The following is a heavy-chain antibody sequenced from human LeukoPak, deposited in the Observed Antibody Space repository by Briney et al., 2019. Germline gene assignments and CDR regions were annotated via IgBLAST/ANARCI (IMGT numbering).Heavy chain of an antibody. CDR3: ARAGWIITSGIDY. CDR2: IYHIGST. D-gene: IGHD3-10*01. Sequence: PSETLSLTCGVSGYSISRGYYWAWIRRPPGKGLEWIGTIYHIGSTYYTPSLGSRVTISVDTSKNEFSLNLKSVTAADTAVYYCARAGWIITSGIDYWGQGALVTVSS. V-gene: IGHV4-38-2*01. CDR1: GYSISRGYY. J-gene: IGHJ4*02.